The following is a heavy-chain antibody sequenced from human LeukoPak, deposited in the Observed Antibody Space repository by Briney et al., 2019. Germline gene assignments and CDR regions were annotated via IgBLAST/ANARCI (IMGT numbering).Heavy chain of an antibody. J-gene: IGHJ6*03. V-gene: IGHV3-53*01. CDR1: GFTVSSNY. Sequence: GGSLRLSCAASGFTVSSNYMSWVRHAPGKGLEWVSVIDSGGSTYYADSVKGRFPISRNNSRNTLYLQMNSLRAEDTAVYYCARSTVVTGRYYYYYMDVWGKGTTVSVSS. CDR2: IDSGGST. CDR3: ARSTVVTGRYYYYYMDV. D-gene: IGHD4-23*01.